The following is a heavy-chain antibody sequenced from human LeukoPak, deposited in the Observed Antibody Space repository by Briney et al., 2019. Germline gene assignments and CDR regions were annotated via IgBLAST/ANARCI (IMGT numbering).Heavy chain of an antibody. V-gene: IGHV4-39*01. CDR3: ARYRIALHVDY. CDR1: GGSISSSSYY. D-gene: IGHD2-8*01. CDR2: ISYSGST. Sequence: SETLSLTCTVSGGSISSSSYYWGWIRQPPGKGLEWIGSISYSGSTSYNPSLKSRATISVDTSKNQFSLKLSSVTAADTALFYCARYRIALHVDYWGQGTLVTVSS. J-gene: IGHJ4*02.